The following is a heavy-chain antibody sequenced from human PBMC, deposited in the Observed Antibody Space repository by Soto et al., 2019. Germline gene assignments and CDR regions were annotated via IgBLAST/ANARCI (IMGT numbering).Heavy chain of an antibody. Sequence: SETLSLTCTVSGGSISSSSYYWGWIRQPPGKGLEWIGYIYYSGSTNYNPSLKSRVTISVDTSKNQFSLKLSSVTAADTAVYYCARSSSLTGYYYYYYYMDVWGKGTTVTVSS. CDR3: ARSSSLTGYYYYYYYMDV. J-gene: IGHJ6*03. V-gene: IGHV4-39*07. CDR2: IYYSGST. D-gene: IGHD3-9*01. CDR1: GGSISSSSYY.